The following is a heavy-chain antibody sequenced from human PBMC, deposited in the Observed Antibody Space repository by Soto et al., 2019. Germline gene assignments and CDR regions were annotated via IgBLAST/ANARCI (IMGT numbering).Heavy chain of an antibody. J-gene: IGHJ5*02. D-gene: IGHD1-26*01. CDR2: IYHSGST. CDR1: GGSISSGGYS. Sequence: TSETLSLTCAVSGGSISSGGYSWSWIRQPPGKGLEWIGYIYHSGSTYYNPSLKSRVTISVDTSKNQFSLKLSSVTAADTAVYYCARDQGGATTNWFDPWGQGTLVT. V-gene: IGHV4-61*08. CDR3: ARDQGGATTNWFDP.